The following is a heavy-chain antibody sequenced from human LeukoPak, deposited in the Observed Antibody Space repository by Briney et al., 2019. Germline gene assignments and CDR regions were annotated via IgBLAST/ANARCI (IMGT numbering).Heavy chain of an antibody. CDR1: GGTFSSYA. CDR3: ARVTPRVTTGED. CDR2: MNPNSGNT. D-gene: IGHD4-17*01. J-gene: IGHJ4*02. Sequence: ASVKVSCKASGGTFSSYAISWVRQATGQGLEWMGWMNPNSGNTGYAQKFQGRVTMTRNTSISTAYMELSSLRSEDTAVYYCARVTPRVTTGEDWGQGTLVTVSS. V-gene: IGHV1-8*02.